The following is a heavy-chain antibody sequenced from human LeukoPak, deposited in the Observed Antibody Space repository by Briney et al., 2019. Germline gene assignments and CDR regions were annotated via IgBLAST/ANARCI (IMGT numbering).Heavy chain of an antibody. CDR3: ARRFRSSDSGSHYITEWYFDL. CDR2: IKQDGSEE. J-gene: IGHJ2*01. CDR1: EFTFRNYW. D-gene: IGHD3-10*01. Sequence: GGSLRLSCAGSEFTFRNYWMSWVRQAPGKGLEWVANIKQDGSEESYVDSVKGRFIISRDNARKSLYLQMNSLRAEDTAVYYCARRFRSSDSGSHYITEWYFDLWGRGTLVTVSS. V-gene: IGHV3-7*01.